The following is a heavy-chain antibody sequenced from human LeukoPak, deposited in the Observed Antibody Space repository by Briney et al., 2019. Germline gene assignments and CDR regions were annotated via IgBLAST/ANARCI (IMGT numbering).Heavy chain of an antibody. CDR2: IKQDGSEK. CDR3: ARGEYYYDGGY. V-gene: IGHV3-7*04. D-gene: IGHD3-22*01. Sequence: PGVSLRLSCAVSGFTFSSYCRSWVRQAPGKGLEWVANIKQDGSEKYLVDSVKGLVTIARDNAKNSLYLQMESLRAEDTAVYYCARGEYYYDGGYWGQGTLVTVSS. J-gene: IGHJ4*02. CDR1: GFTFSSYC.